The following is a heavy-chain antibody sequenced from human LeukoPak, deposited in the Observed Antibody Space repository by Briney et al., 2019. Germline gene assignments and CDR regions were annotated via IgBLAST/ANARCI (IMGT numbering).Heavy chain of an antibody. CDR2: ISRSGRTI. CDR3: ARNDGFDY. CDR1: GFPFSSYE. D-gene: IGHD1-1*01. V-gene: IGHV3-48*03. J-gene: IGHJ4*02. Sequence: GGSLRLSCAASGFPFSSYEMNWVRQAPGKGLEWVPYISRSGRTIYYADSVKGRFTISRDNAKNSLYLQMNSLRAEDTAVYYCARNDGFDYWGQGTLVTVSS.